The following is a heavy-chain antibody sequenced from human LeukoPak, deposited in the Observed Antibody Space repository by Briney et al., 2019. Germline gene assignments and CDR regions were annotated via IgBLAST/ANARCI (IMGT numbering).Heavy chain of an antibody. Sequence: SETLSLTCTVSGASITSYYWSWIRQPPGKGLEWIGYIYHPGSTNYNPSLKGRVTMSVDTSKNQFSLRLTSVTAADTAVYYCARDRWLDFWGQGTLVTVSS. J-gene: IGHJ5*01. V-gene: IGHV4-59*01. CDR1: GASITSYY. CDR2: IYHPGST. CDR3: ARDRWLDF.